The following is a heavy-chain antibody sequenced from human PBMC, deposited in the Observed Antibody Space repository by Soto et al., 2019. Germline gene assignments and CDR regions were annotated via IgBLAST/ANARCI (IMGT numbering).Heavy chain of an antibody. Sequence: EVQLLESGGGLVQPGGSLRLSCAASGFTFSSYAMSWVRQAPGKGLEWVSAISGSGGSTYYADYGKGRFTISRDNSKNTLYLQMNSLRAEDTAVYYCAKDRRLAAAGTGYFDYGGQGTLVTVSS. J-gene: IGHJ4*02. CDR3: AKDRRLAAAGTGYFDY. V-gene: IGHV3-23*01. D-gene: IGHD6-13*01. CDR2: ISGSGGST. CDR1: GFTFSSYA.